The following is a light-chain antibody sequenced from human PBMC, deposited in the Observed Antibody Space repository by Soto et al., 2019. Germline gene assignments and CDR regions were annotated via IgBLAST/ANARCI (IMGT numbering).Light chain of an antibody. CDR1: XXDIGAYNF. CDR2: DVN. Sequence: QSVLTQPASVSGXPXXXXTXSCTXTXXDIGAYNFVSWYQQHPGKAPKLMLYDVNIRPSGVSNRFSGSKSGNTASLTISGLQAEDEADYYCTSWTTSTTMIFGGGTQLTVL. CDR3: TSWTTSTTMI. J-gene: IGLJ2*01. V-gene: IGLV2-14*03.